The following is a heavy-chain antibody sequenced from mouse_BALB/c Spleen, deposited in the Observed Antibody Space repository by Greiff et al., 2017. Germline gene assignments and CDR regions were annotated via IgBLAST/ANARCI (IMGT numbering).Heavy chain of an antibody. CDR2: ISSGGSYT. CDR1: GFTFSSYA. CDR3: ARVYYGNPWFAY. V-gene: IGHV5-9-4*01. J-gene: IGHJ3*01. Sequence: DVQLVESGGGLVKPGGSLKLSCAASGFTFSSYAMSWVRQSPEKRLEWVAEISSGGSYTYYPDTVTGRFTISRDNAKNTLYLEMSSLRSEDTAMYYCARVYYGNPWFAYWGQGTLVTVSA. D-gene: IGHD2-1*01.